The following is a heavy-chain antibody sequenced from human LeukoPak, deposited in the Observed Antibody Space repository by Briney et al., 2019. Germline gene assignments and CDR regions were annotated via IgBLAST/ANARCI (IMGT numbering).Heavy chain of an antibody. Sequence: GGSLRLSCAASGFTLSSYSMNWVRQAPGKGLEWVSSISSSSSYIYYADSVKGRFTISRDNAKNSLYLQMNSLRAEDTAVYYCARGSGYERYFDYWGQGTLVTVSS. CDR2: ISSSSSYI. V-gene: IGHV3-21*01. J-gene: IGHJ4*02. D-gene: IGHD5-12*01. CDR3: ARGSGYERYFDY. CDR1: GFTLSSYS.